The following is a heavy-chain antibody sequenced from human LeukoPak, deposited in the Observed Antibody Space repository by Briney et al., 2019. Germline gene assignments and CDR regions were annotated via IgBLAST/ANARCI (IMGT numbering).Heavy chain of an antibody. Sequence: GWSLRLSCAASGFTFKRYWMHWVRQAPWKGLLLVSRINTDGRSRIYADSVKGRFTISRDNAKNTLYLQMNTLRAEDTAVYYCAKPFGSGFYYFDYWGQGTLVTVSS. J-gene: IGHJ4*02. V-gene: IGHV3-74*01. D-gene: IGHD6-19*01. CDR1: GFTFKRYW. CDR2: INTDGRSR. CDR3: AKPFGSGFYYFDY.